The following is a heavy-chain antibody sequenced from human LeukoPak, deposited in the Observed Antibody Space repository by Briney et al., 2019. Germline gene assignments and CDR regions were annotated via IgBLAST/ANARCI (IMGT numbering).Heavy chain of an antibody. J-gene: IGHJ4*02. D-gene: IGHD1-26*01. CDR3: ARDSGSYYGFDY. Sequence: PGGSPRLSCAASGFTFSGYWMHWVRQAPGKGLVWVSRIKTDGSSTYYADSVKGRFTISRDNAKNTLYLQLNSLRAEDTAVYYCARDSGSYYGFDYWGQGTLVTVSS. CDR2: IKTDGSST. CDR1: GFTFSGYW. V-gene: IGHV3-74*01.